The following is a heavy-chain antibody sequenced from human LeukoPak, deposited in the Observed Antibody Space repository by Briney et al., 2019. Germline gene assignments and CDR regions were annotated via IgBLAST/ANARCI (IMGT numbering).Heavy chain of an antibody. J-gene: IGHJ3*02. CDR3: ARRNDFDI. Sequence: SETLSLTCTVSGCSITGYHWSWIWQPPGKGLEWIGYIYSSGSTEYKPSLKSRATISADTSKNQFSLKLTSVTAADTAIYYCARRNDFDIWGQGTMVTVSS. CDR2: IYSSGST. V-gene: IGHV4-4*08. CDR1: GCSITGYH.